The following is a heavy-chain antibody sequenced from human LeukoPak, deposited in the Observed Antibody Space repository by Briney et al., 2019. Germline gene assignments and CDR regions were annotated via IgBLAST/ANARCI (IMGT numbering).Heavy chain of an antibody. CDR3: AKDHAGSGSYYNLWDY. V-gene: IGHV3-30*18. J-gene: IGHJ4*02. CDR1: GFTFSHYG. CDR2: LSYDGSNK. D-gene: IGHD3-10*01. Sequence: PGRSLRLSCAASGFTFSHYGMHWVRQAPGKGLEWVAVLSYDGSNKNYAASVMGRFAISRDNSKNTLYLQMNSLRVEDTAVYYCAKDHAGSGSYYNLWDYWGQGTLVSVSS.